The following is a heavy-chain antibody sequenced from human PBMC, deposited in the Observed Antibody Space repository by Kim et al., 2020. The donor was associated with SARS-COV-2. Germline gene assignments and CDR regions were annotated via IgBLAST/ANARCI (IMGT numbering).Heavy chain of an antibody. CDR2: ISADGVDT. Sequence: GGSLRLSCAGSGFRFDFYDMHWVRQVPGRDLEWVSHISADGVDTNYADSVKGRFTISRDDSKNSLYLQMNSLRTDDTAFYYCAKGDSGSDYYYMDVWG. V-gene: IGHV3-43*02. J-gene: IGHJ6*03. D-gene: IGHD1-26*01. CDR1: GFRFDFYD. CDR3: AKGDSGSDYYYMDV.